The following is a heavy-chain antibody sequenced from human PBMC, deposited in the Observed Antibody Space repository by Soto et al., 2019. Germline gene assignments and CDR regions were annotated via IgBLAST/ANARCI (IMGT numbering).Heavy chain of an antibody. D-gene: IGHD3-16*01. V-gene: IGHV1-69*01. J-gene: IGHJ5*02. Sequence: QVQLVQSGAEVKKPGSSVKVSCKASGGSFSSYIISWVRQAPGQGLEWMGEIIPIFGSANYAQRFQGRVTDTADESSSTAYMDLSSLRSEDTSVYYYARAFASNKYWFHPWGQGTLVTVSS. CDR2: IIPIFGSA. CDR1: GGSFSSYI. CDR3: ARAFASNKYWFHP.